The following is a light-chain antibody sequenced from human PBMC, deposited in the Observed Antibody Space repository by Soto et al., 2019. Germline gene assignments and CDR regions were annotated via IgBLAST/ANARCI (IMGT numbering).Light chain of an antibody. V-gene: IGLV1-44*01. CDR1: SSNIGSNT. J-gene: IGLJ1*01. Sequence: SVLTQPPSASGTPGQRVTISCSGSSSNIGSNTVNWYQQLPGTAPKLLIYSNNQRPSGVPDRFSGSKSGTSASLAISGLQSEDEADYYCAAWDDSHYVFGTGTQLTVL. CDR3: AAWDDSHYV. CDR2: SNN.